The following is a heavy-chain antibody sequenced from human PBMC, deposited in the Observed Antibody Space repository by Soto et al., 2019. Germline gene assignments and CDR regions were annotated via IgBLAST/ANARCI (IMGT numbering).Heavy chain of an antibody. D-gene: IGHD6-25*01. V-gene: IGHV1-69*01. J-gene: IGHJ5*02. CDR3: ARDASAAKLVNWFDP. CDR2: IIPIFGTA. Sequence: ASVKGSCKASGGTFSSYAISWVRQAPGQGLEWMGGIIPIFGTANYAQKFQGRVTITADESTSTAYMELSSLRSEDTAVYYCARDASAAKLVNWFDPWGQGTLVNVSS. CDR1: GGTFSSYA.